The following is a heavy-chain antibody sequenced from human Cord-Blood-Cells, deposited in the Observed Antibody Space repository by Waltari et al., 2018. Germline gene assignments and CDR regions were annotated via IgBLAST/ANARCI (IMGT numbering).Heavy chain of an antibody. D-gene: IGHD2-2*01. CDR1: GGSISSSNW. CDR2: IYHSGST. V-gene: IGHV4-4*02. J-gene: IGHJ5*02. CDR3: ARVGYCSSTSCPLNWFDP. Sequence: QVQLQESGPGLVKPSGTLSLTCAVSGGSISSSNWWSWVRKPPGKGLEWIGEIYHSGSTNYNPSLKSRVTISVDKSKNQFSLKLSSVTAADTAVYYCARVGYCSSTSCPLNWFDPWGQGTLVTVSS.